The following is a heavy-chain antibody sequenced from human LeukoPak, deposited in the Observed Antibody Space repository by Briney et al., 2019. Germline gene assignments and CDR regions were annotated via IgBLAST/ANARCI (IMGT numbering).Heavy chain of an antibody. CDR2: INPNSGGT. CDR1: GYTFTGYY. V-gene: IGHV1-2*02. CDR3: ARDGSVGATTPGDY. J-gene: IGHJ4*02. D-gene: IGHD1-26*01. Sequence: ASVKVSCKASGYTFTGYYMHWVRQAPGQGLEWMGWINPNSGGTNYAQKFQGRVTMTRDTSISTAYMELSRLRSDDTAVYYCARDGSVGATTPGDYWGQGTLVTVSS.